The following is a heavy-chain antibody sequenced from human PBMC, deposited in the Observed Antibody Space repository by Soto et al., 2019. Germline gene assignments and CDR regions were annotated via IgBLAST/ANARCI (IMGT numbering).Heavy chain of an antibody. Sequence: ASVKVSCKTSGYTFSSIGISWVRQAPGQGLEWMGWISPHKDDTYYAQRLQGRVTMTTDTSTSTAYMELRSLRSDDTAVYFCARDLDGSGSYFTNYWGQGTLVTVSS. CDR2: ISPHKDDT. CDR3: ARDLDGSGSYFTNY. CDR1: GYTFSSIG. J-gene: IGHJ4*02. V-gene: IGHV1-18*01. D-gene: IGHD3-10*01.